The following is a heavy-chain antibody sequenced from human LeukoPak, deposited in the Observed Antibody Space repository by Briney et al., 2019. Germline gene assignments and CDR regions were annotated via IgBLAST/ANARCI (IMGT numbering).Heavy chain of an antibody. CDR3: ARASQLWFTPYDY. CDR1: GGSFSSYY. D-gene: IGHD5-18*01. J-gene: IGHJ4*02. V-gene: IGHV4-34*01. Sequence: SETLSLTCAVYGGSFSSYYWSWIRQPPGKGLEWIGEINHSGSTNYNPSLKSRVTISVDTSKNQFSLKLSSVTAADTAVYYCARASQLWFTPYDYWGQGTLVTVSS. CDR2: INHSGST.